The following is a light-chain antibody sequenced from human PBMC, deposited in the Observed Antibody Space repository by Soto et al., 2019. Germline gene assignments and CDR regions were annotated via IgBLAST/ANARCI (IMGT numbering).Light chain of an antibody. J-gene: IGLJ1*01. V-gene: IGLV2-23*02. CDR2: EVS. Sequence: QSALTQPASVSGSPGQSITISCTGTSSDVGSNNLSSWYQQHPGKAPKLIIYEVSKRPSGVFNRFSGSESGNTASLTISGLQAEDEADYYCCSYAGSSTYVFGTGTKVTVL. CDR1: SSDVGSNNL. CDR3: CSYAGSSTYV.